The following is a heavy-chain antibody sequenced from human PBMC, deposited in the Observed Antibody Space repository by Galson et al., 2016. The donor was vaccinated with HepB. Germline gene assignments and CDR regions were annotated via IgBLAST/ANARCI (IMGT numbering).Heavy chain of an antibody. D-gene: IGHD3-22*01. J-gene: IGHJ1*01. CDR3: DSSGPFQY. V-gene: IGHV3-11*01. Sequence: SLRLSCAASGFTFSGYYMSWIRQAPGKGLEWISYITSSGSTIYYADSVKGRFTISRDDAQNSLYLQMNNLRPEDTAVDYYDSSGPFQYWGQGTLVTVSS. CDR1: GFTFSGYY. CDR2: ITSSGSTI.